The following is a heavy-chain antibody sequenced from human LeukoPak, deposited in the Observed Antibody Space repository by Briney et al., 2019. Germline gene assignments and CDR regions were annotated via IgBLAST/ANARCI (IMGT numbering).Heavy chain of an antibody. CDR3: ARSLIAAAGAWYFDY. CDR1: GFTVSSNY. CDR2: IYSAGST. V-gene: IGHV3-53*01. D-gene: IGHD6-13*01. Sequence: PGGSLRLSCAASGFTVSSNYMSWVRQAPGKGLEWVSVIYSAGSTYYADSVKGRFTISRDTSKNTLYLQMNSPRAEDTAVYYCARSLIAAAGAWYFDYWGQGTLVTVSS. J-gene: IGHJ4*02.